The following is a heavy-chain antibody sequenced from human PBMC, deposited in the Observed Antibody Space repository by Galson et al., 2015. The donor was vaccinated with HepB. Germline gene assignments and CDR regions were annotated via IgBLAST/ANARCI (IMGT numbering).Heavy chain of an antibody. CDR1: GFSFRSNG. CDR3: AKDRIVVIPAAPVEIDY. Sequence: LRLSCAASGFSFRSNGLHWVRQAPGKGLEWVAFISFDGSNKYYADSVKGRFTISRDNSKNTLYLQMNSLRAEDTAVYYCAKDRIVVIPAAPVEIDYWGQGTLVTVSS. D-gene: IGHD2-2*01. V-gene: IGHV3-30*18. J-gene: IGHJ4*02. CDR2: ISFDGSNK.